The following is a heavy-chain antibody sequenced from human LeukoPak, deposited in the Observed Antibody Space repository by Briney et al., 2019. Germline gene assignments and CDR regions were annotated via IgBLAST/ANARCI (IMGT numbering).Heavy chain of an antibody. CDR3: ARERTTVTTGFFAY. D-gene: IGHD4-17*01. CDR2: TSSSSSTI. CDR1: GFTFSSYS. V-gene: IGHV3-48*02. Sequence: GGSLRLSCAASGFTFSSYSMNWVRQAPGKGLEWVSYTSSSSSTIYYADSVKGRFTISRDNAKNSLYLQMNSLRDEDTAVYYCARERTTVTTGFFAYWGQGSLVTVS. J-gene: IGHJ4*02.